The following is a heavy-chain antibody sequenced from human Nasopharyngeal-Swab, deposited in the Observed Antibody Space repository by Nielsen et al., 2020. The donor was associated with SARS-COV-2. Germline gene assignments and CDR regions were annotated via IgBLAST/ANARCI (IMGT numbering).Heavy chain of an antibody. J-gene: IGHJ4*02. V-gene: IGHV3-48*03. CDR2: ISSSCSTI. D-gene: IGHD3-22*01. CDR3: ARRVKEYYYASSGYYYFDY. CDR1: GFPLSRFE. Sequence: LTCSASGFPLSRFEMNRVRQAPGKGLEWVSYISSSCSTIYFADSVKGRFPLTRDNAKNSLYLQMNSLKAEDTAVYYCARRVKEYYYASSGYYYFDYWGQGTLVTVSS.